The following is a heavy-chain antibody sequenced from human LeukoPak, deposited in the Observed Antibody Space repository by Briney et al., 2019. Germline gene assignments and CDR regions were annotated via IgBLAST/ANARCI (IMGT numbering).Heavy chain of an antibody. CDR2: IHYSGST. D-gene: IGHD2-15*01. CDR3: ERVRWSGGSCPYSNHYYYMDV. CDR1: GGSISSSSYF. Sequence: SETLSLTRTVSGGSISSSSYFWAWIRQPPGKGLEWIGSIHYSGSTYYNPSLQSRVTISIDTSKNQFSLRLRFVTAADTAVYYCERVRWSGGSCPYSNHYYYMDVWGKGTPVTVSS. J-gene: IGHJ6*03. V-gene: IGHV4-39*07.